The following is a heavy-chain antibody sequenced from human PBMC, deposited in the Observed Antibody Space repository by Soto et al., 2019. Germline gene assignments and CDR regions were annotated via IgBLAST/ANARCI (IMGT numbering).Heavy chain of an antibody. CDR3: ARDLPGYIGFGELFGHYFDY. Sequence: GGSLRLSCVASGFTFSSYWMSWVRQAPGKGLEWVANIKQDGSEKYYVDSVKGRFTISRDNAKNSLYLQMNSLRAEDTAVYYCARDLPGYIGFGELFGHYFDYWGQGTLVTVSS. D-gene: IGHD3-10*01. V-gene: IGHV3-7*01. CDR2: IKQDGSEK. CDR1: GFTFSSYW. J-gene: IGHJ4*02.